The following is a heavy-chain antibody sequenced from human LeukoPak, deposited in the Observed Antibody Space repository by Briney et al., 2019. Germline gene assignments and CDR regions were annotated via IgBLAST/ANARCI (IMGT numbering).Heavy chain of an antibody. CDR1: GGTFSSYA. CDR3: ASTVAYDSSGYSSDY. D-gene: IGHD3-22*01. Sequence: GASVKVSCKASGGTFSSYAISWVRQAPGQGLEWMGRIIPILGIANYAQKFQGRVTITADKSTSTAYMELSSLRSEDTAVYYCASTVAYDSSGYSSDYWGQGTLVTVSS. J-gene: IGHJ4*02. V-gene: IGHV1-69*04. CDR2: IIPILGIA.